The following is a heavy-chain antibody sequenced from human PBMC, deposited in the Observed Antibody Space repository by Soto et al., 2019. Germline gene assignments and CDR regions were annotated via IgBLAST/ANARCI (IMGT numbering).Heavy chain of an antibody. V-gene: IGHV1-3*01. CDR3: AREGSSGWYGVDY. J-gene: IGHJ4*02. Sequence: ASVKVSCKASGYTFTSYAVHWVRQAPGQRLEWMGWINAGNGNTKYSQKFQGRVTITRDTSASTAYMELSSLRSEDTAVYYCAREGSSGWYGVDYWGQGTLVTVSS. D-gene: IGHD6-19*01. CDR1: GYTFTSYA. CDR2: INAGNGNT.